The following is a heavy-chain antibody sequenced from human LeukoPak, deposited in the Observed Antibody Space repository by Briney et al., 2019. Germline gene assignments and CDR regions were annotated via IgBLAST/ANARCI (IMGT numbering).Heavy chain of an antibody. J-gene: IGHJ4*02. CDR2: ISSSSSYI. CDR3: ARLYDGSAYHADHFDY. Sequence: GGSLRLSCAASGFTFSSFGMNWVRQAPGKGLEWVSSISSSSSYIYYADSVKGRFTISRDNAKNSLYLQMNSLRAEDTAVYYCARLYDGSAYHADHFDYWGQGTLVTVSS. CDR1: GFTFSSFG. D-gene: IGHD3-22*01. V-gene: IGHV3-21*01.